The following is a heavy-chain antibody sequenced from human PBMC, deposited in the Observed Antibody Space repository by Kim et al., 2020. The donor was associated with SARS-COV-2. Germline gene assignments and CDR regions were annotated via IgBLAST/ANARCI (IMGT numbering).Heavy chain of an antibody. CDR1: GYTFTSYG. Sequence: ASVKVSCKASGYTFTSYGISWVRQAPGQGLEWMGWISAYNGNTNYAQKLQGRVTMTTDTSTSTAYMELRSLRSDDTAVYYCARDHGAVAATSYYYYGMDVWGPGTTVTVTS. CDR2: ISAYNGNT. V-gene: IGHV1-18*01. CDR3: ARDHGAVAATSYYYYGMDV. D-gene: IGHD6-19*01. J-gene: IGHJ6*02.